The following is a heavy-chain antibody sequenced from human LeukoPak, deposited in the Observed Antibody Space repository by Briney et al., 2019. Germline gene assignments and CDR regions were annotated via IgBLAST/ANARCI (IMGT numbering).Heavy chain of an antibody. J-gene: IGHJ4*02. CDR3: AKSVGVTTRVVDY. D-gene: IGHD4-11*01. CDR1: GFTFSTFN. CDR2: ISGSGGST. V-gene: IGHV3-23*01. Sequence: PGGSLRLSCAASGFTFSTFNMHWVRQAPGKGLEWVSAISGSGGSTYYADSVKGRFTISRDNSKNTLYLQMNSLRAEDTAVYYCAKSVGVTTRVVDYWGQGTLVTVSS.